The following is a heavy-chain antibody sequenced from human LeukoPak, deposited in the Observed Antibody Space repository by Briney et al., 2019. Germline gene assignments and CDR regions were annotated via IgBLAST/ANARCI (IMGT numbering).Heavy chain of an antibody. CDR2: IYYSGST. D-gene: IGHD2-2*01. V-gene: IGHV4-30-4*08. CDR3: ARGEVPAVIFDY. Sequence: SETLSLTCTVSGGSISSGGYYWSWIRQPPGKGLEWIGYIYYSGSTYYNPSLKSRVTISVDTSKNQFSLKLSSVTAADTAVYYCARGEVPAVIFDYWGQGTLVTVSS. J-gene: IGHJ4*02. CDR1: GGSISSGGYY.